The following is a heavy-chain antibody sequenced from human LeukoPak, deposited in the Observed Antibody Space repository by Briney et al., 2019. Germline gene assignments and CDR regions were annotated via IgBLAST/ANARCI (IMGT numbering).Heavy chain of an antibody. CDR1: GFTFDDYA. V-gene: IGHV3-9*01. Sequence: GGSLRLSCAASGFTFDDYAMHWVRQAPGKGLEWVSGLNWNSGGIVYADSVKGRFTISRDNAKGSLYLQMNSLRAEDTAVYYCARERILRGGRVDYWGQGTLVTVSS. CDR2: LNWNSGGI. CDR3: ARERILRGGRVDY. D-gene: IGHD3-10*01. J-gene: IGHJ4*02.